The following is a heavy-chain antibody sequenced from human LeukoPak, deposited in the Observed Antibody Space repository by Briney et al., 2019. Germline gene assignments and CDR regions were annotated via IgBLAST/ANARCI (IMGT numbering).Heavy chain of an antibody. CDR1: GGSISSSNW. Sequence: SETLSLTCAVSGGSISSSNWWSWVRQPPGKGLEWIGEIYHSGSTNYNPTLKSRVTISVDKSKNQFPLKLSSVTAVDTAVYYCARDGDYGDYEYWGQGTLVTVSS. J-gene: IGHJ4*02. CDR2: IYHSGST. D-gene: IGHD4-17*01. CDR3: ARDGDYGDYEY. V-gene: IGHV4-4*02.